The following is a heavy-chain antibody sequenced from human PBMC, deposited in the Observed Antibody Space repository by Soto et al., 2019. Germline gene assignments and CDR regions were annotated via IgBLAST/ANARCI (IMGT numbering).Heavy chain of an antibody. CDR1: GYPFTSYG. J-gene: IGHJ3*02. CDR3: ARGRIVASIHDAFEI. Sequence: QGQLLQSGDEVKTPGASVRVSCRASGYPFTSYGISWVRQAPGQGLEWVAWISAYNGKRDTAKKFQERVTMTLDTSTDTAHMDLGDLTSADTAVYYCARGRIVASIHDAFEIWGQGTKVTVSS. D-gene: IGHD5-12*01. V-gene: IGHV1-18*01. CDR2: ISAYNGKR.